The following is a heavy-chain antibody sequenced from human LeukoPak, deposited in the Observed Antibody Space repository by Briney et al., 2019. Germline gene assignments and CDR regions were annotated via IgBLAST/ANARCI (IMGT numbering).Heavy chain of an antibody. CDR2: IYYSGST. J-gene: IGHJ5*02. CDR1: GGSISSYY. V-gene: IGHV4-59*08. D-gene: IGHD3-9*01. CDR3: ARSVILTGYFGWFDP. Sequence: KPSQTLPLTCTVSGGSISSYYWSWIRQPPGKGLEWIGYIYYSGSTNYNPSLKSRVTISVDTSKNQFSLKLSSVTAADTAVYYCARSVILTGYFGWFDPWGQGTLVTVSS.